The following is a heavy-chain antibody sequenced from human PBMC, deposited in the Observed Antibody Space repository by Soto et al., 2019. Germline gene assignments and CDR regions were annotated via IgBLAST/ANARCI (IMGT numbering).Heavy chain of an antibody. J-gene: IGHJ6*02. CDR3: ARDQGRGAPHHYYYGMDV. D-gene: IGHD1-26*01. V-gene: IGHV3-48*03. CDR2: ISSSGSTI. Sequence: GGSLRLSCAASGFTFSSYEMNWVRQAPGKGLEWVSYISSSGSTIYYADSVKGRFTISRDNAKNSLYLQMNSLRAEDTAVYYCARDQGRGAPHHYYYGMDVWGQGTTVTVSS. CDR1: GFTFSSYE.